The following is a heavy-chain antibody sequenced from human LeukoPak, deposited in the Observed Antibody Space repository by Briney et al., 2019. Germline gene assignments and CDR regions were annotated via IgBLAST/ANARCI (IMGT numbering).Heavy chain of an antibody. CDR3: ARCGGSYYVHRWFDH. D-gene: IGHD1-26*01. V-gene: IGHV1-18*01. CDR2: ISAYNGQT. Sequence: GASVKVSCKASGYTFTSYGISWVRQAPGQGLEWMGWISAYNGQTNHTHNLQGRVSMTIDTSTSTAYMELRSLRSDDTAVYYCARCGGSYYVHRWFDHWGQGTLVTVSS. CDR1: GYTFTSYG. J-gene: IGHJ5*02.